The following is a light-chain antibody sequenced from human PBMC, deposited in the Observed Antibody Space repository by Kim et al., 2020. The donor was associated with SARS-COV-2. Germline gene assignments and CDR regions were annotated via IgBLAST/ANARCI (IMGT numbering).Light chain of an antibody. V-gene: IGLV4-69*01. J-gene: IGLJ1*01. CDR2: VNSDGSH. Sequence: QPVLTQAPSASASLGASVTLTCTLSSAYSTYAIAWHQQQPQTGPRFLMKVNSDGSHTKGDGIPDRFSGSSSGAERYLTISSLQSEDEADYYCQTWATGIHVFGSGTKVTVL. CDR3: QTWATGIHV. CDR1: SAYSTYA.